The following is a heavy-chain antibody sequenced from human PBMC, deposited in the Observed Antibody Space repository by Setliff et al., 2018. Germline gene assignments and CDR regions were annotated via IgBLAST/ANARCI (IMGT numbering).Heavy chain of an antibody. J-gene: IGHJ5*02. Sequence: ASVKVSCKTSGYGFTSHYFHWLRQAPGQGLEWMGIVNPSGGKTTLSQKFQGRVSMTADASTATVYMELHSLTSEDTAVYYCARAPWGDDYDSLYTWFDPWGQGSLVTVSS. D-gene: IGHD3-22*01. V-gene: IGHV1-46*01. CDR2: VNPSGGKT. CDR3: ARAPWGDDYDSLYTWFDP. CDR1: GYGFTSHY.